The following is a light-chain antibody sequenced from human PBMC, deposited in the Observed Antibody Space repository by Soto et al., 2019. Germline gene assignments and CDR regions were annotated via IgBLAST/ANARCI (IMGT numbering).Light chain of an antibody. CDR2: DAS. Sequence: DIQMTQSPSTLSASVGDRVTITCRASQIVSSRLAWYQQKPGKAPKXLIYDASSLNIGVPSRFSGSGSETDFTLTVSSLQPEDVATYYCQQFDDYPFTFGPGTKVDI. V-gene: IGKV1-5*01. J-gene: IGKJ3*01. CDR3: QQFDDYPFT. CDR1: QIVSSR.